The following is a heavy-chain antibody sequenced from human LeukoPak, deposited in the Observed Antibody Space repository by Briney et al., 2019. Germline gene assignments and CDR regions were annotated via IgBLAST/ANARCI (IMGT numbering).Heavy chain of an antibody. J-gene: IGHJ4*02. CDR3: ASGPTTLKYYFDN. D-gene: IGHD1-1*01. CDR2: IYSSGSA. V-gene: IGHV4-61*01. CDR1: GGSVSSGSYY. Sequence: SETLSLTCTVSGGSVSSGSYYWSWIRERPEKVLECIGYIYSSGSANYNPSLKSRVTMSVDTSKNQFSLRLNSVTAADTAVYYCASGPTTLKYYFDNWGQGTLVTVSS.